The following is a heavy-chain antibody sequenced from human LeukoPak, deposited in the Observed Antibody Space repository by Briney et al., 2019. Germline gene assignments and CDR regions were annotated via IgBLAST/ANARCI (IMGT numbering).Heavy chain of an antibody. J-gene: IGHJ4*02. D-gene: IGHD3-22*01. CDR3: ASGDSSGYYYTLDY. Sequence: SETLSLTCTVSGGSISSSSYYWGWIRQPPGKGLEWIGSIYYSGSTYYNPSLKSRVTIPVDTSKNQFSLKLSSVTAADTAVYYCASGDSSGYYYTLDYWGQGTLVTVSS. V-gene: IGHV4-39*01. CDR2: IYYSGST. CDR1: GGSISSSSYY.